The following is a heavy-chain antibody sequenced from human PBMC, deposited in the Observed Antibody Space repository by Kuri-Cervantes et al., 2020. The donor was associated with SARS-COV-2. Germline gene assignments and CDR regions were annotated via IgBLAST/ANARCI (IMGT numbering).Heavy chain of an antibody. D-gene: IGHD3-3*01. CDR3: ARPTIFGVSPDAFDI. CDR2: IYYSGST. Sequence: SETLSLTCTVSGGSISSGDYYWSWIRQPPGKGLEWIGYIYYSGSTYYNPSLKSRVTISLDTSKNQFSLKLSSVTAADTAVYYCARPTIFGVSPDAFDIWGQGTMVTVSS. V-gene: IGHV4-30-4*08. CDR1: GGSISSGDYY. J-gene: IGHJ3*02.